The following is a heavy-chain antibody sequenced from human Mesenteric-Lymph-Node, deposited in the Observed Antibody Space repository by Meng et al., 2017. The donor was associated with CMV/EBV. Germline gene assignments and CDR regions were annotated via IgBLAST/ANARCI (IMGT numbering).Heavy chain of an antibody. J-gene: IGHJ5*02. D-gene: IGHD2-2*01. CDR1: GGSISSSSYY. CDR3: ARVQYCSSTSCLGWFDP. CDR2: IYYSGST. Sequence: SETLSLTCIVSGGSISSSSYYWGWIRQPPGKGLEWIGSIYYSGSTYYNPSLKSRVTISVDTSKNQFSLKLSSVTAADTAVYYCARVQYCSSTSCLGWFDPWGQGTLVTVSS. V-gene: IGHV4-39*07.